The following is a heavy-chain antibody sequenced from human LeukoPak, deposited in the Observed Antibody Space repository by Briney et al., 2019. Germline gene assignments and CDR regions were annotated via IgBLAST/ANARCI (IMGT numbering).Heavy chain of an antibody. J-gene: IGHJ4*02. D-gene: IGHD5-24*01. V-gene: IGHV4-59*01. CDR3: ARCRDGYIWWDN. Sequence: SETLSLTCAVSGGSISSYYWSWIRQPPGKGLEWIGYIYYSGSTNYNPSLKSRVAMSVDTSKNQFSLKLSSVIAADTAVYYCARCRDGYIWWDNWGQGTLVTVSS. CDR2: IYYSGST. CDR1: GGSISSYY.